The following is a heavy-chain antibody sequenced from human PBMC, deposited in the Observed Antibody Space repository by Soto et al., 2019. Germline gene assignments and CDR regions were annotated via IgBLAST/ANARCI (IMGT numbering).Heavy chain of an antibody. V-gene: IGHV4-30-2*01. CDR3: ARAGSGLPVDY. CDR1: GGSISSGGYS. Sequence: SETLSLTCAVSGGSISSGGYSWSWIRQPPGKGLEWIGYIYHSGSTYYNPSLKSRVTISVDRSKNQFSLKLSSVTAADTAVYYCARAGSGLPVDYWGQGTLVTVSS. D-gene: IGHD3-10*01. CDR2: IYHSGST. J-gene: IGHJ4*02.